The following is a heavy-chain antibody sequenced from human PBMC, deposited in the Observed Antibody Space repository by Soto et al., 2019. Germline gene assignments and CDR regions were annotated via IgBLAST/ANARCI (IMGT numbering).Heavy chain of an antibody. V-gene: IGHV3-21*01. CDR3: ARGPEWLSSPQFDY. CDR1: GFTFSSYS. D-gene: IGHD3-3*01. CDR2: ISSSSSYI. J-gene: IGHJ4*02. Sequence: GGSLRLSCAASGFTFSSYSMNWVRQAPGKGLEWVSSISSSSSYIYYADSVKGRFTISRDNAKNSLYLQMNSLRAEDTAVYYCARGPEWLSSPQFDYWGQGTLVTVSS.